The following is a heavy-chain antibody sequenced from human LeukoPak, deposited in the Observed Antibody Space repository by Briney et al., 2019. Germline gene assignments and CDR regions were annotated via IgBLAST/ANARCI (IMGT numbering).Heavy chain of an antibody. D-gene: IGHD6-19*01. Sequence: SETLSPTCTVSDDSVSSSRYYWTWIRQPPGKGLEWIGYIYHGSATYNPSLESRVTLSMDTSKNQYSLKMTSVTAADTAVYYCARGGGRQWLVSGALDSWGQGTLVTVSS. CDR3: ARGGGRQWLVSGALDS. J-gene: IGHJ5*01. CDR1: DDSVSSSRYY. CDR2: IYHGSA. V-gene: IGHV4-61*01.